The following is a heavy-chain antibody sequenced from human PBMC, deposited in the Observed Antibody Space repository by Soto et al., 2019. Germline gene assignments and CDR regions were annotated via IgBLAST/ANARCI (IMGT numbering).Heavy chain of an antibody. J-gene: IGHJ6*02. V-gene: IGHV3-23*01. CDR2: ISGSGDST. D-gene: IGHD6-13*01. CDR3: AKDRDGAAAGPTKFYGMDV. Sequence: EVQLLESGGGLVQPGGSLRLSCAASGFTFSSYAMSWVRQAPGKGLEWVSVISGSGDSTYYADSVRGRFTIPRDNSKNTLYLQMNSRRAEDTAVYYCAKDRDGAAAGPTKFYGMDVWGQGTTVTVSS. CDR1: GFTFSSYA.